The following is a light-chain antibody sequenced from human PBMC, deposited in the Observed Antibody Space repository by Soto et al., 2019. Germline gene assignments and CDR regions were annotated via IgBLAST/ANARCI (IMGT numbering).Light chain of an antibody. CDR2: AAS. Sequence: DIPLTQSPSFLSASVGDRVTITCRASQGISNYVLWYQQKPGKDPKLLIYAASTLQSGVASRFSGSGSGTEFTLTISSLQPEDFAIYYCQHLDSYPITFGQGTRLEIK. J-gene: IGKJ5*01. V-gene: IGKV1-9*01. CDR1: QGISNY. CDR3: QHLDSYPIT.